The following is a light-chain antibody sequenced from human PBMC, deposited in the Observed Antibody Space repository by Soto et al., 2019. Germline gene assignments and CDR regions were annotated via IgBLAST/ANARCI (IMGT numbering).Light chain of an antibody. V-gene: IGKV3-20*01. CDR1: QSFNSIY. CDR2: GAS. CDR3: HQYDSWT. Sequence: IVLTHSAGTQTLSPGERATLSCRASQSFNSIYLAWYQQKPGQAPRLLIYGASSRATGIPDRVSGSGSGTDFTLTISRLEPEDFAVYYCHQYDSWTFGQGTKVDIK. J-gene: IGKJ1*01.